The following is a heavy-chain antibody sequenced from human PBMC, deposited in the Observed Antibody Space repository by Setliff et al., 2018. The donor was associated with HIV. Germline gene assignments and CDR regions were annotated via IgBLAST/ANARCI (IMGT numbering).Heavy chain of an antibody. V-gene: IGHV3-7*03. CDR3: ARGPGCGGDCRAFAMDSFDM. CDR2: IKQDGSER. CDR1: GFTFSSYW. D-gene: IGHD2-21*02. J-gene: IGHJ3*02. Sequence: GSLRLSCAASGFTFSSYWMSWVRQAPGKGLEWVANIKQDGSERYYLDSVKGRFSISRDNAKNSVYLQMNSLRAEDTAVYYCARGPGCGGDCRAFAMDSFDMWGQGTKVTVSS.